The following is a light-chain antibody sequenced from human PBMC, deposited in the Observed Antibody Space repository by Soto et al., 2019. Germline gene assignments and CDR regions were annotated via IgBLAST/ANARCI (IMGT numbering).Light chain of an antibody. J-gene: IGKJ2*03. V-gene: IGKV3-15*01. Sequence: EIEMTQSPATLSASARDRVTLTCRASQSVSSNLAWYQQKPGQAPRLLIYDASTRATGIPARFSGSGSGTEFTLTISSLQSEDFGVYYCQQYNNWPPYSFGQGTKVDIK. CDR2: DAS. CDR1: QSVSSN. CDR3: QQYNNWPPYS.